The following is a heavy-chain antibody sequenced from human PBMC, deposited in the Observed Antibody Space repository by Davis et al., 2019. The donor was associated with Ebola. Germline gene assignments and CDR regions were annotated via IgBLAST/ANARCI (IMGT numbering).Heavy chain of an antibody. V-gene: IGHV5-51*01. Sequence: PGGSLRLSCKASGYSFTSYWIAWVRQMPGKGLEWMGIIYPDDSDTRYSPSFQGQVTISADRSISTAYLQWSSLKASDTAMYYCARLREAIETVVGAAYYWGQGTLVTVSS. CDR2: IYPDDSDT. CDR3: ARLREAIETVVGAAYY. D-gene: IGHD1-26*01. CDR1: GYSFTSYW. J-gene: IGHJ4*02.